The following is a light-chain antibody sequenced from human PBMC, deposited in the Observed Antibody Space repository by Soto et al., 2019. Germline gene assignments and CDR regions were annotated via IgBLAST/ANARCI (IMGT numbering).Light chain of an antibody. CDR2: GAS. Sequence: EIVLTQSPGTLSLSPGERATLSCRTSQSVTTSLAWYQHKPGQAPRLLIYGASYRATGIPARFSGSGSGTDFTLTVSSLEPEDFAVYYCQQRSSWPVTFGQGTRLEI. CDR3: QQRSSWPVT. J-gene: IGKJ5*01. V-gene: IGKV3-11*01. CDR1: QSVTTS.